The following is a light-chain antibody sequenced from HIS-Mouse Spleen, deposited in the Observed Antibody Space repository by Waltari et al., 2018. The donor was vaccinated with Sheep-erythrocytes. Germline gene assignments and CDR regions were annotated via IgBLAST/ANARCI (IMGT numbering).Light chain of an antibody. Sequence: QPPSASGSPGQSITISCTGTSSDVGSYNLVSWYQQHPGKAPKLMIYEGSKRPSGVSNRFSGSKSGNTASLTISGLQAEDEADYYCCSYAGSSTPWVFGGGTKLTVL. CDR2: EGS. CDR1: SSDVGSYNL. CDR3: CSYAGSSTPWV. J-gene: IGLJ3*02. V-gene: IGLV2-23*01.